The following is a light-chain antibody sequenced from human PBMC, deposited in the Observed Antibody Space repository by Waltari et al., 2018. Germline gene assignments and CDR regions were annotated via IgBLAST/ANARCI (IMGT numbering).Light chain of an antibody. J-gene: IGLJ2*01. V-gene: IGLV2-23*02. Sequence: QSALPQPASVSGSPGQSITLPCTGTRSDVGGYNYVSWYQQHPGKAPKLMIYDVSKRPSGVSNRFSGSKSGNTASLTISGLQAEDEADYYCCSYAGSSTLFGGGTKLTVL. CDR2: DVS. CDR1: RSDVGGYNY. CDR3: CSYAGSSTL.